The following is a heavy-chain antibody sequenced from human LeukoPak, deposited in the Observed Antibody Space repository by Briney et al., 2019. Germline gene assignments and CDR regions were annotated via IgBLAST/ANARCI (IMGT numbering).Heavy chain of an antibody. CDR3: ARDLIDILTGYYQEEDY. CDR1: GYTFTSYG. Sequence: GASVKVSCKASGYTFTSYGISWVRQAPGQGLEWVGWISAYNGNTNYAQKLQGRVTMTTDTSTSTAYMELRSLRSDDTAVYYCARDLIDILTGYYQEEDYWGQGTLVTVSS. J-gene: IGHJ4*02. CDR2: ISAYNGNT. V-gene: IGHV1-18*01. D-gene: IGHD3-9*01.